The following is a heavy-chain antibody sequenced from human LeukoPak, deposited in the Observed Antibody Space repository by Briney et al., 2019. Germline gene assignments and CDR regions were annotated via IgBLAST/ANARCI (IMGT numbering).Heavy chain of an antibody. V-gene: IGHV4-34*01. CDR2: INHSGYT. J-gene: IGHJ4*02. CDR1: GVPFDDYY. CDR3: TRMTTGHDY. Sequence: PSETLSLTCAVSGVPFDDYYWSWVRQTPGKGLEWLGEINHSGYTNDSPSLKSRVTLSIDTSRQQFSLNLRSVTVADAGIYYCTRMTTGHDYWGQGTLVTVSS. D-gene: IGHD4-17*01.